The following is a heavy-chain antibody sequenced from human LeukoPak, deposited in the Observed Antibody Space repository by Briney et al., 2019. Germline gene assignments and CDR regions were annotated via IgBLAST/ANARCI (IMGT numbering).Heavy chain of an antibody. J-gene: IGHJ4*02. CDR1: GFTFSDYS. V-gene: IGHV3-30*03. CDR3: ARAGSRYYDSSGYTDY. CDR2: ISYDGSNK. D-gene: IGHD3-22*01. Sequence: GGSLRLSCAASGFTFSDYSMTWVRQAPGKGLEWVAVISYDGSNKYYADSVKGRFTISRDNSKNTLYLQMNSLRAEDTAVYYCARAGSRYYDSSGYTDYWGQGTLVTVSS.